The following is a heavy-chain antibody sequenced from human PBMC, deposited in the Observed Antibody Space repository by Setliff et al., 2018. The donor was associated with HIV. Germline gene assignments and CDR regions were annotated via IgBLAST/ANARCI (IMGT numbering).Heavy chain of an antibody. V-gene: IGHV4-4*02. CDR2: IYHSGST. CDR3: ARDQHSSTWGALFDY. CDR1: RGSISSDNW. D-gene: IGHD6-13*01. Sequence: SETLSLTCAVSRGSISSDNWWTWLRQSPGKGLEWIGEIYHSGSTNYNASLKSRVTISIDKSKSQFSLKLSSVTAADTALYYCARDQHSSTWGALFDYWGQGTLVTVSS. J-gene: IGHJ4*02.